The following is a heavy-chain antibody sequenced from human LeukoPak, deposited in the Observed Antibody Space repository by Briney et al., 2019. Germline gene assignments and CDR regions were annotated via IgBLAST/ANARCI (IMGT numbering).Heavy chain of an antibody. V-gene: IGHV4-59*08. J-gene: IGHJ4*02. D-gene: IGHD3-10*01. CDR2: IYYSGST. CDR3: ARLHQSVNYYGSAFFDY. CDR1: GGSISSYY. Sequence: SETLSLTCTVSGGSISSYYWSWIRQPPGKGLEWIGYIYYSGSTNYNPSLKSRVTISVDTSKNQFSLKLSSVTAADTAVYYCARLHQSVNYYGSAFFDYWGQGTLVTVSS.